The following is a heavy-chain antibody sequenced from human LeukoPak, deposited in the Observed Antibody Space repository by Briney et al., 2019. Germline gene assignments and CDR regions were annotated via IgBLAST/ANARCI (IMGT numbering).Heavy chain of an antibody. V-gene: IGHV1-46*01. Sequence: ASVKVSCKASGYSFTSYYMHWVRQAPGQGLEWMGIINPSGGSTSYAQKFQGRVTMTRDMSTSTVYMEVSRLRSGDTAVYYCARVVGNDADAFDIWGQGTMVTVSS. D-gene: IGHD1-1*01. CDR3: ARVVGNDADAFDI. CDR2: INPSGGST. J-gene: IGHJ3*02. CDR1: GYSFTSYY.